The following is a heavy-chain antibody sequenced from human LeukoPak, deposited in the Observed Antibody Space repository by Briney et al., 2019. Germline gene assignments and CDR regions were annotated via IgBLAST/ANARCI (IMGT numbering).Heavy chain of an antibody. CDR1: GGTFSSYA. V-gene: IGHV1-69*05. J-gene: IGHJ4*02. Sequence: ASVKVSCKASGGTFSSYAISWVRQAPGQGLEWMGGIIPIFGTANCAQKFQGRVTITTDESTSTAYMELSSLRSEDTAVYYCAREEGVSERGYSGYDSWGQGTLVTVSS. CDR2: IIPIFGTA. CDR3: AREEGVSERGYSGYDS. D-gene: IGHD5-12*01.